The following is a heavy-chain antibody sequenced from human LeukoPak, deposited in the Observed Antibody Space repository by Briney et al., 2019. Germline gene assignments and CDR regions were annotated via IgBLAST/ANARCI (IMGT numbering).Heavy chain of an antibody. Sequence: PSETLSLSCTVSGRSISSNSNYWGWIRQPPGKGLEWIGEINHSGGTNYNPSLKSRVTISVDTSKNQFSLKLSSVTAADTAVYYCARDRRTGSLFDYWGQGTLVTVSS. D-gene: IGHD2-8*02. CDR3: ARDRRTGSLFDY. V-gene: IGHV4-39*07. J-gene: IGHJ4*02. CDR2: INHSGGT. CDR1: GRSISSNSNY.